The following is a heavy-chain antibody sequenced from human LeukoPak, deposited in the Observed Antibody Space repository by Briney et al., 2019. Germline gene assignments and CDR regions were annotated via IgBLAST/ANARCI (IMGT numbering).Heavy chain of an antibody. CDR1: GYTFTGYY. D-gene: IGHD6-19*01. Sequence: GASVKVSCKASGYTFTGYYMHWVRQAPGQGLEWMGWINPNSGGTNYAQKFQGRVTITADKSTSTAYMELSSLRSEDTAVYYCARDGRVAVAGTGAFDIWGQGTMVTVSS. J-gene: IGHJ3*02. V-gene: IGHV1-2*02. CDR3: ARDGRVAVAGTGAFDI. CDR2: INPNSGGT.